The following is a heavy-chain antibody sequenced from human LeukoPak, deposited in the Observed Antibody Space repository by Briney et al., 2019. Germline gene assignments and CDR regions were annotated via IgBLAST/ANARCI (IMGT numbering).Heavy chain of an antibody. Sequence: GGSLRLSCAASGFTFSNYSMNWVRQAPGKGLEWVSLISSSSSYIYYADSVKGRFTISRDNAKNSLYLQMNSLRAEDTAVYYCARDRGSYLVDYWGQGTLVTVSS. CDR1: GFTFSNYS. D-gene: IGHD3-16*02. CDR2: ISSSSSYI. V-gene: IGHV3-21*01. J-gene: IGHJ4*02. CDR3: ARDRGSYLVDY.